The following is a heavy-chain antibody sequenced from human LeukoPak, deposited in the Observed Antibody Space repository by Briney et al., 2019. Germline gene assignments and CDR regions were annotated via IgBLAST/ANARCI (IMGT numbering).Heavy chain of an antibody. Sequence: GGSLRLSCTASGFTLSGYWIHWVRQAPGKGLEWVSVIYSGGSTYYADSVKGRFTISRDNSKNTLYLQMNSLRAEDTAVYYCARDPSIAEGHWGQGTLVTVSS. CDR1: GFTLSGYW. J-gene: IGHJ4*02. D-gene: IGHD6-6*01. CDR2: IYSGGST. CDR3: ARDPSIAEGH. V-gene: IGHV3-66*01.